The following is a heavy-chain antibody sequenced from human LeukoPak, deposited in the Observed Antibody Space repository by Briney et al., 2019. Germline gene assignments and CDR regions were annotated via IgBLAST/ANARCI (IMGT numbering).Heavy chain of an antibody. CDR1: GGSISSGGYY. Sequence: SQTLSLTCTVSGGSISSGGYYRSWIRQHPGKGLEWIGYIYYSGNTYYNPSLKSRVIISVDTSKNQFSLKLSSVTAADTAVYYCARSRGGYCSSTSCSRFDYWGQGTLVTVSS. V-gene: IGHV4-31*03. D-gene: IGHD2-2*01. CDR2: IYYSGNT. CDR3: ARSRGGYCSSTSCSRFDY. J-gene: IGHJ4*02.